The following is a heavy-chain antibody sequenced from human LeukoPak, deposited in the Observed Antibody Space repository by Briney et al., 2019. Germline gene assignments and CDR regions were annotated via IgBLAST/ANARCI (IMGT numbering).Heavy chain of an antibody. J-gene: IGHJ4*02. V-gene: IGHV3-7*01. CDR1: GFTFSTNW. CDR2: INQDGSQK. Sequence: PGGSLRLSCAASGFTFSTNWMNWVRQAPGKGLEWVANINQDGSQKQYVDSVRGRFTISKDNTKNILYLQMNSLRAEDTAVYYCARLPSAANDYWGQGTPVTVSS. CDR3: ARLPSAANDY. D-gene: IGHD2-15*01.